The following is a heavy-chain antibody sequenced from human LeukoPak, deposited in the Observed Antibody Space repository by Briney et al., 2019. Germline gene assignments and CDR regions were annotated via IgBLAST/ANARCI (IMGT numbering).Heavy chain of an antibody. CDR2: VSYDGSAK. CDR3: AKAETPYTSKSLDY. CDR1: GFTFSRYG. Sequence: GGSLRLSCEASGFTFSRYGMHWVRQAPGKGLEWVAVVSYDGSAKYYAGSVKGRFTISRDNSKNTLLLQMNSLRAEDTALYYCAKAETPYTSKSLDYWGQGTLVTVSS. J-gene: IGHJ4*02. V-gene: IGHV3-30*18. D-gene: IGHD3-16*01.